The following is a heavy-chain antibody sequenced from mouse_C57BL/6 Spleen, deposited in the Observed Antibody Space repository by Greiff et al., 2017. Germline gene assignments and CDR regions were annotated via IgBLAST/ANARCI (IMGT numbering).Heavy chain of an antibody. CDR2: ISSGSSTI. Sequence: EVQVVESGGGLVKPGGSLKLSCAASGFTFSDYGMHWVRQAPEKGLEWVAYISSGSSTIYYADTVKGRFTISRDNAKNTLFLQMTSLRSEDTAMYYCARPAYYSNYDYAMDYWGQGTSVTVSS. CDR1: GFTFSDYG. J-gene: IGHJ4*01. D-gene: IGHD2-5*01. CDR3: ARPAYYSNYDYAMDY. V-gene: IGHV5-17*01.